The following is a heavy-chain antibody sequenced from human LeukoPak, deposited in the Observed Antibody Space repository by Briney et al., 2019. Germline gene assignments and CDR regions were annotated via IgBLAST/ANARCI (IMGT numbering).Heavy chain of an antibody. CDR2: ISSSGSTI. J-gene: IGHJ1*01. CDR1: GFTFSDYY. CDR3: ARDGPRRLTGYQYFQH. Sequence: GGSLRLSCAASGFTFSDYYMSWIRQAPGKGLEWVSYISSSGSTIYYADSVKGRFTISRDNSKNTLYLQMNSLRAEDTAVYYCARDGPRRLTGYQYFQHWGQGTLVTVSS. V-gene: IGHV3-11*04. D-gene: IGHD3-9*01.